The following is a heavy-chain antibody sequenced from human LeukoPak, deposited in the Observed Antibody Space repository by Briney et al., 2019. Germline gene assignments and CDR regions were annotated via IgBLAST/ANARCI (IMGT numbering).Heavy chain of an antibody. CDR1: GYTFTNYG. V-gene: IGHV1-18*01. Sequence: ASVKVSCKASGYTFTNYGVSWVRQAPGQGLEWMGWINTYSGNSNYAQRIQGRVIMTADTSTSTAYMELRSLSSGDTAVYYCARGGPDTVARTHYFDYWGQGTLVTVSS. D-gene: IGHD4-23*01. CDR2: INTYSGNS. J-gene: IGHJ4*02. CDR3: ARGGPDTVARTHYFDY.